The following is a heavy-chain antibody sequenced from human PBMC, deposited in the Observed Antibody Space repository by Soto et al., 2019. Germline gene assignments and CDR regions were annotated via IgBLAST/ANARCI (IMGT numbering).Heavy chain of an antibody. V-gene: IGHV4-59*01. CDR1: GGSIRSYY. D-gene: IGHD1-7*01. CDR2: IYYSGST. CDR3: ARNYGHAFDL. J-gene: IGHJ3*01. Sequence: QVQLQESGPGLVKPSETQSLTCTVSGGSIRSYYWSWIRQPPGKGLEWIGYIYYSGSTNYNPSLKXRVTISVDTSKNQFSLKLSSVTAADTAVYYCARNYGHAFDLWGQGTMVTVSS.